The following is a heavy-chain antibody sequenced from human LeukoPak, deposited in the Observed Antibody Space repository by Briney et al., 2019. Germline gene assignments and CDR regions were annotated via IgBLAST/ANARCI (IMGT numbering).Heavy chain of an antibody. J-gene: IGHJ6*02. D-gene: IGHD6-13*01. CDR2: INPNSGGT. CDR3: ARVDSSSWAPSYYGMDV. CDR1: GYTFTGYY. Sequence: ASVTVSCKASGYTFTGYYMHWVRQAPGQGLEWMGWINPNSGGTNYAQKFQGRVTMTRDTSISTAYMELSRLRSDDTAVYYCARVDSSSWAPSYYGMDVWGQGTTVTVSS. V-gene: IGHV1-2*02.